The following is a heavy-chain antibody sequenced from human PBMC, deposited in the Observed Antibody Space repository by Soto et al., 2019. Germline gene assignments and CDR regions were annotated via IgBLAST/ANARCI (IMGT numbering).Heavy chain of an antibody. J-gene: IGHJ3*02. CDR3: ARATTAVEAAFDI. D-gene: IGHD6-19*01. CDR1: GYTFTSYA. Sequence: GASVKVSCKASGYTFTSYAMHWVRQAPGQGLEWMGWINPNSGGTNYAQKFQGWVTMTRDTSISTAYMELSRLRSDDTAVYYCARATTAVEAAFDIWGQGTMVTVSS. CDR2: INPNSGGT. V-gene: IGHV1-2*04.